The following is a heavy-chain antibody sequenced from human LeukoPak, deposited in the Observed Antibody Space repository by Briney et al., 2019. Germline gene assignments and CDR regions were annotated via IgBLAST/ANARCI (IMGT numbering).Heavy chain of an antibody. D-gene: IGHD3/OR15-3a*01. V-gene: IGHV4-38-2*02. Sequence: PSETVSLTCTVCGYSISSGYYLGWIRQPPGKGLEVIATIYRTGSAYHNESLKSRLTTSIDTSKHQIFLGLTPATAADTALYSCSRFEIMVSPDGFWVNWFDPWGQGTLVTVSS. CDR1: GYSISSGYY. CDR2: IYRTGSA. J-gene: IGHJ5*02. CDR3: SRFEIMVSPDGFWVNWFDP.